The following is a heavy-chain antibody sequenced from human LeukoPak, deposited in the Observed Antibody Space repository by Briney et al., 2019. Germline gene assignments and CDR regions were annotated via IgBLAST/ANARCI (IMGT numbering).Heavy chain of an antibody. CDR1: GYTFTSYY. CDR3: ARGSITIFGVVILGAFDI. Sequence: ASVKVSCKASGYTFTSYYMHWVRQAPGQGLEWMGIINPSGGSTSYAQKFQGRVTMTRDTSTSTVYMELSSLRSEDTAVYYCARGSITIFGVVILGAFDIWGQGTMVTVSS. D-gene: IGHD3-3*01. J-gene: IGHJ3*02. V-gene: IGHV1-46*01. CDR2: INPSGGST.